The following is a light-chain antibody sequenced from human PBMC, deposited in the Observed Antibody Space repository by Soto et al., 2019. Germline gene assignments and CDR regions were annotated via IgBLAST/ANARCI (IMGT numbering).Light chain of an antibody. CDR1: HRVSSY. J-gene: IGKJ4*01. V-gene: IGKV3-15*01. Sequence: IVMTQSPATLSVSPGERATLSCRASHRVSSYLAWYQQKPGQAPRLLIYATSTRATGIPARFSGSGSGTEFTLTISSLQSEDFAVYYCQQYNNWTLTFGGGPKVDIX. CDR3: QQYNNWTLT. CDR2: ATS.